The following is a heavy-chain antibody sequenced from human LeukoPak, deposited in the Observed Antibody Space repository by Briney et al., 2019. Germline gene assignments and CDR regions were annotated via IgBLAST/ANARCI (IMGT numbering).Heavy chain of an antibody. D-gene: IGHD2-15*01. Sequence: PGGSLRLSCAASGFTFSNYWIHWVRQAPGKGLVWVSRINTDGSTTTYADSVKGRFSISRDNAKNTVYLQMNSLRAEDTAVYYCAKDDDCSGGSCYPSWDYYGMDVWGQGTTVTVSS. CDR2: INTDGSTT. V-gene: IGHV3-74*01. J-gene: IGHJ6*02. CDR1: GFTFSNYW. CDR3: AKDDDCSGGSCYPSWDYYGMDV.